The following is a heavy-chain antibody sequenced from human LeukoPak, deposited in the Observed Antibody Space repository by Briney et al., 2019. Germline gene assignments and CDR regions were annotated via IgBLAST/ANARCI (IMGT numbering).Heavy chain of an antibody. V-gene: IGHV1-2*02. CDR2: LHPNSGGT. CDR3: ARLVAVPG. J-gene: IGHJ1*01. Sequence: ASVKVSCKASGYTFTGYYLHWVRQAPGQGLEWVGWLHPNSGGTNYAQKFQGRVTMTRDTSISTAYMELSSLRSDDTAVYYCARLVAVPGWGQGTLVTVSS. CDR1: GYTFTGYY. D-gene: IGHD6-19*01.